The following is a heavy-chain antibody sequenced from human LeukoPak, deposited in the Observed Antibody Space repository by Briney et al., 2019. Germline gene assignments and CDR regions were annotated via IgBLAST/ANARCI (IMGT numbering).Heavy chain of an antibody. Sequence: GGSLRLSCAASGFTFSSYWMHWVRQAPGKGLVWFSRINTDGSSTSYADSVKGRFTISRDNAKNTLYLQMNSLRAEDTAVYYCARGRYSYGLGYWGQGTLVTVSS. J-gene: IGHJ4*02. CDR1: GFTFSSYW. CDR3: ARGRYSYGLGY. V-gene: IGHV3-74*01. CDR2: INTDGSST. D-gene: IGHD5-18*01.